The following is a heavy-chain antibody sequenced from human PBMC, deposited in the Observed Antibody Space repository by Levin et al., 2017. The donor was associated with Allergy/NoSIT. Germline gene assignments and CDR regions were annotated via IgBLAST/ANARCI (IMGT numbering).Heavy chain of an antibody. CDR1: GGTFSSYA. D-gene: IGHD4-17*01. CDR3: ARVGYGDANFDY. Sequence: KISCKASGGTFSSYAISWVRQAPGQGLEWMGGIIPIFGTANYAQKFQGRVTITADESTSTAYMELSSLRSEDTAVYYCARVGYGDANFDYWGQGTLVTVSS. V-gene: IGHV1-69*01. J-gene: IGHJ4*02. CDR2: IIPIFGTA.